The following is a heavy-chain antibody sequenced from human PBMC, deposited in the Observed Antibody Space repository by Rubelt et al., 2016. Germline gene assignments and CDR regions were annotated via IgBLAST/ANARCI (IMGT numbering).Heavy chain of an antibody. CDR2: INHSGST. Sequence: QVQLQQWGAGLLKPSETLSLTCAVYGGSFSGYYWSWIRQPPGKGLEWIGEINHSGSTNYNPSLKCRVTISVDTSKNQFSLKLSSVTAADTAVYYCARGRVSIAALGKNDWFDPWGQGTLVTVSS. CDR3: ARGRVSIAALGKNDWFDP. D-gene: IGHD6-6*01. CDR1: GGSFSGYY. V-gene: IGHV4-34*01. J-gene: IGHJ5*02.